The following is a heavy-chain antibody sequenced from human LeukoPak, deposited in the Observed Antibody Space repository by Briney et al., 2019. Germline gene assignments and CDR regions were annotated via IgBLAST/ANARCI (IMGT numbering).Heavy chain of an antibody. J-gene: IGHJ6*02. V-gene: IGHV3-74*01. CDR1: GITFSRSW. CDR2: INNDGSST. Sequence: GGSVTLLCAASGITFSRSWMHWVRQAPGKGLVWVSHINNDGSSTNYADSVKGRFTISRDNAKNTLYLQMDSLRAEDTAVYSCARGNYFGMDIWGQGTMVTVSS. CDR3: ARGNYFGMDI.